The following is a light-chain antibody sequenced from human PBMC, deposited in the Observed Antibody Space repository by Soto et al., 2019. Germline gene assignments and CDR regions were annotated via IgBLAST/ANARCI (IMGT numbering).Light chain of an antibody. V-gene: IGLV1-47*01. CDR1: SSNIGSKY. Sequence: QSVLTQPPSASGTPGQRVTISCSGSSSNIGSKYVYWYQQLPGTAPKLLMYRNNQRPSGVPDRFSASKSGTSASLAITGLQPEDEADYYCQSYDTSLSGFYVFGTGTKVTVL. J-gene: IGLJ1*01. CDR3: QSYDTSLSGFYV. CDR2: RNN.